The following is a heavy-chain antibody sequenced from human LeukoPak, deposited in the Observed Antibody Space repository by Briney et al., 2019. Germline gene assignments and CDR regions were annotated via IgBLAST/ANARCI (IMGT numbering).Heavy chain of an antibody. J-gene: IGHJ3*02. V-gene: IGHV5-51*01. CDR2: IYPDGSDT. CDR1: GYSFTSYW. D-gene: IGHD1-26*01. Sequence: GESLKISCKGSGYSFTSYWIGWVRQMPGKGLEWMGVIYPDGSDTRYSPSFQGQVTISADKSISTAYLQWSSLKASDTAMYYCARPVGATSHDAFDIWGQGTMVTVSS. CDR3: ARPVGATSHDAFDI.